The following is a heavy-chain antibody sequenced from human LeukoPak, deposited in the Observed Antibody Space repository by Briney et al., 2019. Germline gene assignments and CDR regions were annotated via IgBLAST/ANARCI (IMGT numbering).Heavy chain of an antibody. J-gene: IGHJ5*02. Sequence: ASVEVSCKASGYTFTSYDINWVRQATGQGLEWMGWMNPNSGNTGYAQKFQGRVTMTRNTSISTAYMELSSLRSEDTAVYYCARAPLGYCSSTSCPEGDWLDPWGQGTLVTVSS. V-gene: IGHV1-8*01. D-gene: IGHD2-2*01. CDR3: ARAPLGYCSSTSCPEGDWLDP. CDR1: GYTFTSYD. CDR2: MNPNSGNT.